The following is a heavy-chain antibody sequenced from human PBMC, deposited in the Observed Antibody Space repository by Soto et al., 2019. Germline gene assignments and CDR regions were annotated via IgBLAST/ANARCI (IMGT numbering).Heavy chain of an antibody. CDR1: GGSISSYY. V-gene: IGHV4-59*01. CDR3: ARETYYYDHNWFDP. Sequence: LSLTCTVSGGSISSYYWSWIRQPPGKGLEWIGYIYYSGSTNYNPSLKSRVTISVDTSKNQFSLRLSSVTAADTAVYYCARETYYYDHNWFDPWGQGTLVTVSS. D-gene: IGHD3-22*01. CDR2: IYYSGST. J-gene: IGHJ5*02.